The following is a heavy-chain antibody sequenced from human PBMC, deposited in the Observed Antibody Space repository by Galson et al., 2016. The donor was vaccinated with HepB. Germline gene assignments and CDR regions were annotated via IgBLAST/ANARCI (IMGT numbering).Heavy chain of an antibody. CDR3: GCGQTAVAGIQY. D-gene: IGHD6-19*01. V-gene: IGHV4-59*01. J-gene: IGHJ4*02. CDR1: GDSISDYY. Sequence: SETLFLTCTVSGDSISDYYWSWIRQPPGKGLEWIGYFFYTASTTYSPSLKSRVTISVDRSKNQLSLNLRSVTAADTAVYYCGCGQTAVAGIQYWGQGTLVTVSS. CDR2: FFYTAST.